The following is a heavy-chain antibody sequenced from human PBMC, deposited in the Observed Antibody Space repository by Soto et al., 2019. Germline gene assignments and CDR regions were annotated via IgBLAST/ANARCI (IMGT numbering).Heavy chain of an antibody. CDR3: AREIWRSSGPQNLFDY. V-gene: IGHV1-18*01. Sequence: QVQLVQSGAEVKKPGASVKVSCKATGYTFGSYAMIWVRQAPGQGLEWMGYISAYNGKTNSAQKLQGRVTMATDTSTSTAYVELTSLRSDETAVYYCAREIWRSSGPQNLFDYWGQGTLVTVSS. CDR2: ISAYNGKT. CDR1: GYTFGSYA. D-gene: IGHD6-25*01. J-gene: IGHJ4*02.